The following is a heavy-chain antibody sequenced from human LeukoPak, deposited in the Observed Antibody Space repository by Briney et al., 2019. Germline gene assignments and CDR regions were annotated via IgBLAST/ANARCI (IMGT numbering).Heavy chain of an antibody. V-gene: IGHV1-8*01. D-gene: IGHD3-3*01. CDR1: GYTFTSYD. J-gene: IGHJ4*02. CDR2: MNPNSGNT. CDR3: ARMDFWSGYSYFDY. Sequence: ASVKVSCKASGYTFTSYDINWVRQATGQGLEWMGWMNPNSGNTGYAQKFQGRVTMTRNTSISTAYMELSSLRSEDTAVYYCARMDFWSGYSYFDYWGQGTLVTVSS.